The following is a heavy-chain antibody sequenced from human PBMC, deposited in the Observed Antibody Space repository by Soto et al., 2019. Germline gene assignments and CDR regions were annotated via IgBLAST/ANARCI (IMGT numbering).Heavy chain of an antibody. Sequence: VQLVESGGGVVQPGRSLRLSCAASGFVYSTYAMHWVRLSPGEGLEWVALIWNDGTQKNYVDSVKGRFTISRDNSQNTLALQMDSLRVEDTAVYFCVRGIPSQYRSNWRYWYFDLWGRGTQVTVSS. J-gene: IGHJ2*01. V-gene: IGHV3-33*01. CDR1: GFVYSTYA. D-gene: IGHD1-20*01. CDR3: VRGIPSQYRSNWRYWYFDL. CDR2: IWNDGTQK.